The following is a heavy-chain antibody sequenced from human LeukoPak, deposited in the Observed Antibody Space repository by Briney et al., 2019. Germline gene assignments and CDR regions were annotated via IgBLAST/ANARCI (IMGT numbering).Heavy chain of an antibody. Sequence: GGSLRLSCAASGFTFGDYAMSWVRQAPGKGLEWVGFIRSKAYGGTTEYAASVKGRFTISRDDSKSIAYLQMNSLKTEDTAVYYCTRDYLSRNYWGQGTLVTVSS. CDR2: IRSKAYGGTT. V-gene: IGHV3-49*04. J-gene: IGHJ4*02. CDR3: TRDYLSRNY. CDR1: GFTFGDYA.